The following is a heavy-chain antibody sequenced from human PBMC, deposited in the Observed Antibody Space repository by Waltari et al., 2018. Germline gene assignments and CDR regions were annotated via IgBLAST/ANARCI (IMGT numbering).Heavy chain of an antibody. CDR1: GYTFTSYA. D-gene: IGHD5-12*01. CDR2: INAGNGNT. J-gene: IGHJ6*02. Sequence: QDQLVQSGAEVKKPGASVKVSCKASGYTFTSYAMHWVRQAPGQRLEWMGWINAGNGNTKYSQKFQGRVTITRDTSASTAYMELSSLRSEDTAVYYCARDSPPRYDSNYYYGMDVWGQGTTVTVSS. V-gene: IGHV1-3*01. CDR3: ARDSPPRYDSNYYYGMDV.